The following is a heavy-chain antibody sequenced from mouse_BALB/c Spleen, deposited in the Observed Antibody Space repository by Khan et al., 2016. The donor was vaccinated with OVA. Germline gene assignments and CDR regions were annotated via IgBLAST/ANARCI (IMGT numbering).Heavy chain of an antibody. CDR2: VNPNNGGT. J-gene: IGHJ1*01. CDR1: GYSFTGYY. CDR3: AIYHGYFDV. V-gene: IGHV1-26*01. D-gene: IGHD1-1*01. Sequence: VQLKESGPDLVKPGASVKISCKASGYSFTGYYIHWVKQSHGKSLEWIGRVNPNNGGTSYNQKFKGKAIFTVDKSSNTAYMELRSLTSEDSAVYSCAIYHGYFDVWGAGTTVTVSS.